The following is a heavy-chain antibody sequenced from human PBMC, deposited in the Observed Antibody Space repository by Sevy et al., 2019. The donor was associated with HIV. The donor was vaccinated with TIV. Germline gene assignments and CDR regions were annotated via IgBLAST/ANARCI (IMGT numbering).Heavy chain of an antibody. Sequence: GGSLRLSCAASGFSYSSYGMHWVRQAPGKGLEWVAYIQYDGSNKDYADSVKGRFTISRDNSKNTLDLQMNSLRVEDTAVYYSVLAGGREGGDHWGQGTLVSVSS. D-gene: IGHD2-21*01. V-gene: IGHV3-30*02. CDR3: VLAGGREGGDH. CDR2: IQYDGSNK. J-gene: IGHJ4*02. CDR1: GFSYSSYG.